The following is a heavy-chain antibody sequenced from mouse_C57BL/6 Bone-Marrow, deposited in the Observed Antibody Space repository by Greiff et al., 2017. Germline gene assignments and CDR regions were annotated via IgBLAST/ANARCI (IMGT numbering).Heavy chain of an antibody. CDR1: GFNIKDDY. CDR2: IDPENGDT. CDR3: TTPTVTYFDY. V-gene: IGHV14-4*01. Sequence: ELQLQQSGAELVRPGASVKLSCTASGFNIKDDYMHWVKQRPEQGLEWIGWIDPENGDTEYASKFQGKATITADTSSNTAYLQLSSLTSEDTAVYYCTTPTVTYFDYWGQGTTLTVSS. J-gene: IGHJ2*01. D-gene: IGHD1-1*01.